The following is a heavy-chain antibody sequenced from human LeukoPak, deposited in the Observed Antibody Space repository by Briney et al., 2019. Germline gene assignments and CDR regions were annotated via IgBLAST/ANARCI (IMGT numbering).Heavy chain of an antibody. J-gene: IGHJ6*03. CDR3: AKESVGGSYYYYYMDV. CDR1: GFTFSNYA. V-gene: IGHV3-23*01. CDR2: LSSSGIST. D-gene: IGHD1-26*01. Sequence: GGSLRLSCAASGFTFSNYAMNWVRQAPGKGLEWVSGLSSSGISTFYAESVKGRFTISRDNSYNTVYLQMNSLRAEDTAVYYCAKESVGGSYYYYYMDVWGKGTTVTVSS.